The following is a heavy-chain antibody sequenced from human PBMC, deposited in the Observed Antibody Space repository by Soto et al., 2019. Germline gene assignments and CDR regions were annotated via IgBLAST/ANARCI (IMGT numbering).Heavy chain of an antibody. Sequence: GGSLRLSCTVSGFAFNNYGINWVRQAPGKGLEWVSSISKSDYTYYSDSVKGRFTISRDNAKNSVSLQMNTLRVEDTAGYYCAREDSIIIPAVSDFWGQGTLVTVS. V-gene: IGHV3-21*01. CDR1: GFAFNNYG. CDR3: AREDSIIIPAVSDF. J-gene: IGHJ4*02. CDR2: ISKSDYT. D-gene: IGHD2-2*01.